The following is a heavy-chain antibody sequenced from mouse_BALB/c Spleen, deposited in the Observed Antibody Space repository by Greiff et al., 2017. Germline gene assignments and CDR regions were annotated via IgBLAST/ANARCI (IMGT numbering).Heavy chain of an antibody. D-gene: IGHD2-3*01. CDR2: IYYSGTI. J-gene: IGHJ2*01. CDR3: SRDEGYSSFDY. V-gene: IGHV3-5*02. Sequence: DVQLQESGPGLVKPSQTVSLTCTVTGISITTGNYRWSWIRQFPGNKLEWIGYIYYSGTITYNPSLTSRTTITRDTSKNQFFLEMNSLTAEDTATYYCSRDEGYSSFDYWGQGTTLTVSS. CDR1: GISITTGNYR.